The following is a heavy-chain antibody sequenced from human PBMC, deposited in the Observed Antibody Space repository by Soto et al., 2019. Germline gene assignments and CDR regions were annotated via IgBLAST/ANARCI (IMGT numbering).Heavy chain of an antibody. CDR1: GFTFSSYS. J-gene: IGHJ4*02. Sequence: GGSLRLSCAASGFTFSSYSMNWVRQAPGKGLEWVSSISSSSYIYYADSVKGRFTISRDNAKNSLYLQMNSLRAEDTAVYYCARVYDSSGYYLGGFDYWGQGTLVTVSS. CDR3: ARVYDSSGYYLGGFDY. V-gene: IGHV3-21*01. D-gene: IGHD3-22*01. CDR2: ISSSSYI.